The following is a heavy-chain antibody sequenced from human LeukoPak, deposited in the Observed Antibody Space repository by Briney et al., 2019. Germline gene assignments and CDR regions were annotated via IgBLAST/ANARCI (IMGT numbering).Heavy chain of an antibody. J-gene: IGHJ4*02. V-gene: IGHV1-2*02. CDR3: ARDDCTRTSCKSFDY. CDR1: GYTFTGYY. D-gene: IGHD2-2*01. Sequence: GASVKVSCKASGYTFTGYYMHWVRQAPGQGLEWMGWINPNSGGTNYVQKLQGRVTMTRDTSISTAYMELSRLRSDDTAVYYCARDDCTRTSCKSFDYWGQGTLVTVSS. CDR2: INPNSGGT.